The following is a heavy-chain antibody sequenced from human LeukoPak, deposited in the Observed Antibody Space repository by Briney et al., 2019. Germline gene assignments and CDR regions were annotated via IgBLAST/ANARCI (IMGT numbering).Heavy chain of an antibody. J-gene: IGHJ4*02. D-gene: IGHD3-10*01. CDR3: AKGNYYGSGSYNYFDY. Sequence: GGSLRLSCAASGFTFSSYSMNWVRQAPGKGLEWVSSISSSGSYIYYADSVKGRFTISRDNSKNTLYLQMNSLRAEDTAVYYCAKGNYYGSGSYNYFDYWGQGTLVTVSS. CDR2: ISSSGSYI. V-gene: IGHV3-21*01. CDR1: GFTFSSYS.